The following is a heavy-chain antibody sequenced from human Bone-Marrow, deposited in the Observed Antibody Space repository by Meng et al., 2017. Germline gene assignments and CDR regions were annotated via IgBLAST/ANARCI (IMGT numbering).Heavy chain of an antibody. V-gene: IGHV3-66*01. CDR3: ARGTYSNSGGSSFDY. D-gene: IGHD5-12*01. CDR1: GFIVSSKY. Sequence: EVQLVESGGGLVQPGGSLRLSCAASGFIVSSKYMSWVRQAPGKGLEWVSVIHSGGSTYYADSVKGRFTISRDNSKNTLYLQMNGLRVEDTAMYYCARGTYSNSGGSSFDYWGQGTLVTVSS. CDR2: IHSGGST. J-gene: IGHJ4*02.